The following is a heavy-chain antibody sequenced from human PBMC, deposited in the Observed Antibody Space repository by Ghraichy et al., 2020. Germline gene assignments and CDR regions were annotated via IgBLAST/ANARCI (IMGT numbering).Heavy chain of an antibody. D-gene: IGHD6-19*01. CDR2: IYYSGST. Sequence: SETLSLTCTVSGGSISSSSYYWGWIRQPPGKGLEWIGSIYYSGSTYYNPSLKSRVTISVDTSKNQFSLKLSSVTAADTAVYYCARRGSSGWWGWYFDLWGRGTLVTVSS. CDR3: ARRGSSGWWGWYFDL. V-gene: IGHV4-39*01. J-gene: IGHJ2*01. CDR1: GGSISSSSYY.